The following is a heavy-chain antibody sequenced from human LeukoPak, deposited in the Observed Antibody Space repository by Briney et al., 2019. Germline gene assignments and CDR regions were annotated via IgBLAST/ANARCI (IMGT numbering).Heavy chain of an antibody. CDR3: TAYSGSLGGYYYYMDV. D-gene: IGHD1-26*01. CDR1: GFTFSNAW. Sequence: GGSLRLSCAASGFTFSNAWMSWVRQAPGKGLEWVGRIKSKTDGGTTDYAAPVKGRFTISRDDSKNTLYLQMNSLKTEDTAVYYCTAYSGSLGGYYYYMDVWGKGTTVTVSS. CDR2: IKSKTDGGTT. V-gene: IGHV3-15*01. J-gene: IGHJ6*03.